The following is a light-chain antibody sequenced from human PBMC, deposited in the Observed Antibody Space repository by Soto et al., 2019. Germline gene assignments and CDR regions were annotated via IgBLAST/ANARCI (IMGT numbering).Light chain of an antibody. CDR3: LQDYSYPRT. J-gene: IGKJ3*01. CDR2: APS. V-gene: IGKV1-6*01. CDR1: QGIRNG. Sequence: AIQMTHSPSSLSSSVLDRVTITCRASQGIRNGLGGYQQKPGKAARLLIFAPSTLHSGVPSRFSGSGFGTDFTLTISSLQPEDVATYYCLQDYSYPRTFGPGTKVDLK.